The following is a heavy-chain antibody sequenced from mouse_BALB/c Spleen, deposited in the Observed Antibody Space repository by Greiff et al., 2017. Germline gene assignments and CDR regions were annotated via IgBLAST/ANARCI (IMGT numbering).Heavy chain of an antibody. CDR3: ARGRDYDYEEFAY. CDR2: ISYDGSN. CDR1: GYSITSGYY. D-gene: IGHD2-4*01. V-gene: IGHV3-6*02. Sequence: ESGPGLVKPSQSLSLTCSVTGYSITSGYYWNWIRQFPGNKLEWMGYISYDGSNNYNPSLKNRISITRDTSKNQFFLKLNSVTTEDTATYYCARGRDYDYEEFAYWGQGTLVTVSA. J-gene: IGHJ3*01.